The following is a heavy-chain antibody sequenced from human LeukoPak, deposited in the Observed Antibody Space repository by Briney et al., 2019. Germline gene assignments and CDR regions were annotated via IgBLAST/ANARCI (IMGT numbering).Heavy chain of an antibody. CDR3: ASQGDRGAFDI. CDR1: GGSFSSGSYY. Sequence: TSETLSLTCTVSGGSFSSGSYYWGWIRQPPGKGLEWIGYIYYSGSTNYNPSLKSRVTISVDTSKNQFSLKLSSVTAADTAVYYCASQGDRGAFDIWGQGTMVTVSS. CDR2: IYYSGST. V-gene: IGHV4-61*01. D-gene: IGHD1-14*01. J-gene: IGHJ3*02.